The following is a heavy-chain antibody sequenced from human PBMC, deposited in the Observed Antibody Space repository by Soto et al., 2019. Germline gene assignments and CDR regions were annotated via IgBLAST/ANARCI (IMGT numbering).Heavy chain of an antibody. Sequence: QVQLVESGGGVVQPGRSLRLSCAASGFTFSSYGMHWVRQAPGKGLEWVAVISYDGSNKYYADSVKGRFTISRDNSKNTLYLQMNSLRAEDTAVYYCAKGVRENYFDYWGQGTLVTVSS. D-gene: IGHD1-26*01. V-gene: IGHV3-30*18. J-gene: IGHJ4*02. CDR2: ISYDGSNK. CDR3: AKGVRENYFDY. CDR1: GFTFSSYG.